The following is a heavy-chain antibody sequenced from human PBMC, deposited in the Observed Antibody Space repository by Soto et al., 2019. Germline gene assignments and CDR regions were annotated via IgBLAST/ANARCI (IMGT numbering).Heavy chain of an antibody. Sequence: VASVKVSCKASGYTFIGYYINWVRQAPGQGLEWMGWINPKTGATNYAQRFQGRVTLTRDTSITTAYMDLSSLRSDDTATYYCAKTYDGSGQPSHWFAPWGQGTPVTVSS. CDR2: INPKTGAT. V-gene: IGHV1-2*02. CDR1: GYTFIGYY. J-gene: IGHJ5*02. D-gene: IGHD3-22*01. CDR3: AKTYDGSGQPSHWFAP.